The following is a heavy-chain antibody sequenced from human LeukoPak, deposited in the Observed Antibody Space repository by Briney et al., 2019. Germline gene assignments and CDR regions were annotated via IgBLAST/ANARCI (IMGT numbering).Heavy chain of an antibody. CDR2: ISAYNGNT. Sequence: ASVKVSCQASGYTFTSYGISWVRQAPGQGLEWMGWISAYNGNTNYAQKLQGRVTMTTDTSTSTAYMELRSLRSDDTAVYYCARDHVLYDILTGYYPTDYCGQGTLVTVSS. CDR1: GYTFTSYG. CDR3: ARDHVLYDILTGYYPTDY. J-gene: IGHJ4*02. D-gene: IGHD3-9*01. V-gene: IGHV1-18*01.